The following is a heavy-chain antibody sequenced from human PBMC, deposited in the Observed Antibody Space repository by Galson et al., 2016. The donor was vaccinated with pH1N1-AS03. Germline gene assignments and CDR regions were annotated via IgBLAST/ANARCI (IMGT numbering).Heavy chain of an antibody. V-gene: IGHV3-7*04. Sequence: SLRLSCAASGFTFSSYWMSWVRQAPGKGLEWVANIKEDGSEKYYVDSVKGRFTISRDNGKNSLYLQMNSLRAEDTAVYFCARAGIAASYFHHYYLDVWGKGATVTVSS. J-gene: IGHJ6*03. D-gene: IGHD6-25*01. CDR2: IKEDGSEK. CDR1: GFTFSSYW. CDR3: ARAGIAASYFHHYYLDV.